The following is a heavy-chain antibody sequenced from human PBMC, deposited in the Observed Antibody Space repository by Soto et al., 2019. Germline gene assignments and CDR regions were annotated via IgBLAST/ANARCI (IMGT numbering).Heavy chain of an antibody. CDR3: ARQGDSSGYYYVDYYYYGMDV. Sequence: GESLKISCKGSGHSFTSYWIGWVRQMPGKGLEWMGIIYPGDSDTRYSPSFQGQVTISADKSISTAYLQWSSLKASDTAMYYCARQGDSSGYYYVDYYYYGMDVWGQGTTVTVS. V-gene: IGHV5-51*01. J-gene: IGHJ6*02. CDR2: IYPGDSDT. D-gene: IGHD3-22*01. CDR1: GHSFTSYW.